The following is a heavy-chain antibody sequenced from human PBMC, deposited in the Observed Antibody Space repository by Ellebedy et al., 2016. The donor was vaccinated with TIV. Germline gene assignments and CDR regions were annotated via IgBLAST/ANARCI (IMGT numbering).Heavy chain of an antibody. CDR3: ARDLGVVTHGGFGY. Sequence: GESLKISXAASGFTFSSYAMHWVRQAPGKGLEWVAVISYDGSNKYYADSVKGRFTISRDNSKNTLYLQMNSLRAEDTAVYYCARDLGVVTHGGFGYWGQGTLVTVSS. V-gene: IGHV3-30-3*01. J-gene: IGHJ4*02. CDR1: GFTFSSYA. D-gene: IGHD4-23*01. CDR2: ISYDGSNK.